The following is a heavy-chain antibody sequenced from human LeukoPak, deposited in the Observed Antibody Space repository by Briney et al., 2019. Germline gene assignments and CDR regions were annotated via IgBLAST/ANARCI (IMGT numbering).Heavy chain of an antibody. Sequence: GSLSLSPAAPVFTFNSTNISRVRYAPRKRLWCVSSIYSGGVTSYADSVRCRLAISRQHSQNTLFLQMDSLRTEDTAVYFCATLPIVVTSARSWRQGTSVTVSS. CDR3: ATLPIVVTSARS. CDR2: IYSGGVT. V-gene: IGHV3-53*04. J-gene: IGHJ6*01. CDR1: VFTFNSTN. D-gene: IGHD2-2*01.